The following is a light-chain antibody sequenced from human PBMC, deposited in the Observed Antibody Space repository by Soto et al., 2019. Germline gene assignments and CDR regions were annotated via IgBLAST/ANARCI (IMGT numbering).Light chain of an antibody. CDR3: SSYTSSNTFYV. Sequence: QSVLTQPASVSGSPGQSITISCTGTSSDVGGYNYVSWYQQHPGKAPKLMIYEVSNRPSGVSNRFSGSKSANTASLTISGLQAEDEADYYCSSYTSSNTFYVFGTGTKLTVL. J-gene: IGLJ1*01. CDR2: EVS. V-gene: IGLV2-14*01. CDR1: SSDVGGYNY.